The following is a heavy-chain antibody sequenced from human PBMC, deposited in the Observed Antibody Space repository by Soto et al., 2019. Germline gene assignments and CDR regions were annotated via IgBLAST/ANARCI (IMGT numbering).Heavy chain of an antibody. D-gene: IGHD5-18*01. J-gene: IGHJ4*02. CDR3: ARDRGYISYDY. V-gene: IGHV1-69*06. Sequence: ASVKVSCKASGGTFNSYGISWVRQAPGQGLDWMGVIIPLYGTVNYAQKFQGRVSITADKSTSTAYMDLNSLRGEDSAVYFCARDRGYISYDYWGLGTLVTVSS. CDR1: GGTFNSYG. CDR2: IIPLYGTV.